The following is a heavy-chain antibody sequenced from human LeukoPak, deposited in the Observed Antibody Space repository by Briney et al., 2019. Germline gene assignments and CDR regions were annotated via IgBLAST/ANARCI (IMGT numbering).Heavy chain of an antibody. Sequence: PSETLSLTCTVSGGSVSSSSYNWGWIRQPPGKGLEWIGEINHSGSTNYNPSLKSRVTISVDTSKNQFSLNLSSVTAADTAVYYCARWRKRGYSYGSDYWGQGTLVTVSS. CDR1: GGSVSSSSYN. J-gene: IGHJ4*02. V-gene: IGHV4-39*01. D-gene: IGHD5-18*01. CDR3: ARWRKRGYSYGSDY. CDR2: INHSGST.